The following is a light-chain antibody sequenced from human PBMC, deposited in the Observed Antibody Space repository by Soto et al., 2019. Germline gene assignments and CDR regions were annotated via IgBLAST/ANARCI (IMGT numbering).Light chain of an antibody. V-gene: IGKV1-5*01. CDR1: QSISSW. Sequence: DIQMTQSPSTLPASVGDRVTITCRASQSISSWLAWYQQKPGKAPNLQIYDASSLESGVPSRFSGSGSGTEFTLTISSLQPDDFATDYCQQYNSYWTFGQGTKVEIK. CDR3: QQYNSYWT. CDR2: DAS. J-gene: IGKJ1*01.